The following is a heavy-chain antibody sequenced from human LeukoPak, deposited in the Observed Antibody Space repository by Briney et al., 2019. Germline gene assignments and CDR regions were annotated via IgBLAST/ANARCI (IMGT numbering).Heavy chain of an antibody. J-gene: IGHJ4*02. CDR3: AKSWYAVYYFDY. CDR1: GFTFSRYA. V-gene: IGHV3-23*01. CDR2: ISDSGDST. Sequence: GGSLRLSCAASGFTFSRYAMSWVRQAPGKGLEWVSGISDSGDSTYYADSVKGRFTVSKDKSKNTLHLQMNSLRAEDTAVYYCAKSWYAVYYFDYWGQGTLVTVSS. D-gene: IGHD6-13*01.